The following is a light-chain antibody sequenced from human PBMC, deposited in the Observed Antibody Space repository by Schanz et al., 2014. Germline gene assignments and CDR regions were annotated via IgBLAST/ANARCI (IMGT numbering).Light chain of an antibody. CDR1: SSDVGGYNF. V-gene: IGLV2-14*01. CDR2: DVS. Sequence: QSVLTQPPSASGSPGQSVTISCTGTSSDVGGYNFVSWYQQIPGKAPKLMIYDVSNRPSGVSNRFSGSKSGNTASLTISGLQAEDEADYYCSSYTSSSTVVFGGGTKLTVL. J-gene: IGLJ2*01. CDR3: SSYTSSSTVV.